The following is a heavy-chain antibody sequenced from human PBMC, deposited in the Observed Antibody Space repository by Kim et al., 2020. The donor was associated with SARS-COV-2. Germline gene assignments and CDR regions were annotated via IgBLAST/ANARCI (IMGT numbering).Heavy chain of an antibody. J-gene: IGHJ3*02. D-gene: IGHD3-3*01. Sequence: LKTRVTMSVDTSNNQFSLKLSSVTAADTAVYYCARDYSTIFGVVLDAFDIWGQGTMVTVSS. V-gene: IGHV4-4*06. CDR3: ARDYSTIFGVVLDAFDI.